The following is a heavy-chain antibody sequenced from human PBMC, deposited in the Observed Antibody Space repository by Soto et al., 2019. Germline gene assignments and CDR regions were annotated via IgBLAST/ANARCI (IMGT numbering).Heavy chain of an antibody. J-gene: IGHJ5*02. Sequence: GGSLRLSCVAARFTFRDYAMHWVRRIPGKGLEWVAVISSSGDRQQYAESVKGRFTISRDNSQNTLYLQVSSLTSDDSAVFHCARTPAAMITDRYNWFDAWGPGTQVTVSS. CDR1: RFTFRDYA. D-gene: IGHD3-16*01. V-gene: IGHV3-30-3*01. CDR3: ARTPAAMITDRYNWFDA. CDR2: ISSSGDRQ.